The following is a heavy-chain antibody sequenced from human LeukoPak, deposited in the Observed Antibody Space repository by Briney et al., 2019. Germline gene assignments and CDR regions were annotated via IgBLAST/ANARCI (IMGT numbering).Heavy chain of an antibody. CDR1: GITFSNYA. V-gene: IGHV3-53*01. D-gene: IGHD5-18*01. CDR2: IYSGGST. Sequence: QTGGSLRLSCAASGITFSNYAMNWVRQAPGMGLEWVSVIYSGGSTYYADSVKGRFTISRDNSKNTVYLQMNSLRAEDTAVYYCARAGDTAMVAGFDFWGQGTLVTVSS. CDR3: ARAGDTAMVAGFDF. J-gene: IGHJ4*02.